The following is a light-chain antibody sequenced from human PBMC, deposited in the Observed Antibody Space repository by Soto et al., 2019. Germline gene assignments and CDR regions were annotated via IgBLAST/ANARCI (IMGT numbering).Light chain of an antibody. CDR3: QQSYITPVT. V-gene: IGKV1-39*01. CDR1: QSIRRF. J-gene: IGKJ5*01. Sequence: DTKMPQSPPSLSAFVGDRVPITCRASQSIRRFLNWYQQKPGKAPKLLIYAASSLESGVPSRFSGSGSGTGFTLTISSLQPEDFATYHCQQSYITPVTFGQGTRLENK. CDR2: AAS.